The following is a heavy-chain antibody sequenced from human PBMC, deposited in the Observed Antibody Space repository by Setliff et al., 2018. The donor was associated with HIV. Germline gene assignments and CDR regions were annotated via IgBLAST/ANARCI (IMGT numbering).Heavy chain of an antibody. V-gene: IGHV3-21*06. Sequence: GGSLRLSCAASGFPFSLYSMNWVRQTPGRGLEWVSSINGNTLYISYAASVRRRFTISRDNAKGSLYLQLTSLRPEDTGVYFCARVGSSTSLDYWGQGILVTVSS. J-gene: IGHJ4*02. CDR2: INGNTLYI. CDR1: GFPFSLYS. D-gene: IGHD6-13*01. CDR3: ARVGSSTSLDY.